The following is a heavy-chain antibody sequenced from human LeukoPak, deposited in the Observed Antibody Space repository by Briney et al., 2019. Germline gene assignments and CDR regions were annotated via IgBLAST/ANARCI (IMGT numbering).Heavy chain of an antibody. CDR1: GGTFSSYA. V-gene: IGHV1-69*04. CDR3: ASAAAGLYYFDY. J-gene: IGHJ4*02. CDR2: IIPILGIA. D-gene: IGHD6-13*01. Sequence: SVKVSCKASGGTFSSYAISWVRQAPGQGLEWMGRIIPILGIANYAQKFQGRVTITADKSTSTAYMELSSLRSEDTAVYYCASAAAGLYYFDYWGQGTPVTVSS.